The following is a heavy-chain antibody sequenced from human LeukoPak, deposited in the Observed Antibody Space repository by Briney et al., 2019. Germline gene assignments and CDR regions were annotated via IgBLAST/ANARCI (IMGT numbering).Heavy chain of an antibody. D-gene: IGHD3-3*01. CDR3: ARGAEDFWSGYGP. J-gene: IGHJ5*02. V-gene: IGHV3-66*01. CDR1: GFTVSSNY. CDR2: IYSGGST. Sequence: PGGSLRLSCAASGFTVSSNYMSWVRQAPGKGLEWVSVIYSGGSTYYADSVKGRFTISRDNSKNTLYLQMNSLRAEDTAVYYCARGAEDFWSGYGPWGQGTLVTVSS.